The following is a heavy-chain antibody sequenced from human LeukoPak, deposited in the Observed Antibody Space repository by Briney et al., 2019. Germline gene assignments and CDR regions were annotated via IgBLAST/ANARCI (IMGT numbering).Heavy chain of an antibody. CDR2: ISGSGGGT. D-gene: IGHD1-26*01. CDR3: AKAVLSGSRGYYFDY. J-gene: IGHJ4*02. V-gene: IGHV3-23*01. Sequence: QPGGSLRLSCAASGFTFSSYAMSWVRQAPGKGLEWVSAISGSGGGTYCADSVKGRFTISRDNSKNTLYLQMNSLRAEDTAVYYCAKAVLSGSRGYYFDYWGQGTLVTVSS. CDR1: GFTFSSYA.